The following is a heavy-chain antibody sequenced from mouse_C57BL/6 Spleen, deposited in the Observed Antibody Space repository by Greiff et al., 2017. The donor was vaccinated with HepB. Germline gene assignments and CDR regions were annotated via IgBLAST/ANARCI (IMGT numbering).Heavy chain of an antibody. CDR2: IYPGDGDT. D-gene: IGHD1-1*01. V-gene: IGHV1-82*01. CDR3: ARSGNYGSSPWYFDV. CDR1: GYAFSSSW. J-gene: IGHJ1*03. Sequence: QVQLQQSGPELVKPGASVKISCKASGYAFSSSWMNWVKQRPGKGLEWIGRIYPGDGDTNYNGKFKGKATLTADKSSSTAYMQLSSLTSEDSAVYCCARSGNYGSSPWYFDVWGTGTTVTVSS.